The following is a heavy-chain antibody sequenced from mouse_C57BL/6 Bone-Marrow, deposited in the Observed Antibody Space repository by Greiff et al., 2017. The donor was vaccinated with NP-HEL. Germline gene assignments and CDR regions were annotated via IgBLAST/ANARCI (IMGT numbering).Heavy chain of an antibody. CDR3: ARWDTGLWYFDV. CDR1: GYTFTSYG. Sequence: VQLQQSGAELARPGASVKLSCKASGYTFTSYGISWVKQRTGQGLEWIGEIYPRSGNTYYNEKFKGKATLTADKSSSTAYMQFSSLTSEDSAIYYCARWDTGLWYFDVWGTGTTVTVSS. J-gene: IGHJ1*03. D-gene: IGHD1-1*01. CDR2: IYPRSGNT. V-gene: IGHV1-81*01.